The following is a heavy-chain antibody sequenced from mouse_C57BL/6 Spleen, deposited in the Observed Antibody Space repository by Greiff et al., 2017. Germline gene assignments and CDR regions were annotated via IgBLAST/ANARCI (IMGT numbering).Heavy chain of an antibody. V-gene: IGHV1-81*01. CDR3: AVGAARYFDY. CDR1: GYTFTSYG. CDR2: IYPRSGNT. Sequence: VQLQQSGAELARPGASVKLSCKASGYTFTSYGISWVKQRTGQGLEWIGGIYPRSGNTYYNEKFKGKATLTADKSSSTAYMELRSLTSEDSAVYFCAVGAARYFDYWGQGTTLTVSS. J-gene: IGHJ2*01.